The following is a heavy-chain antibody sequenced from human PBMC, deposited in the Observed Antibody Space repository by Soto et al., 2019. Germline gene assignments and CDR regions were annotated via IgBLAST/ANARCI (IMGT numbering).Heavy chain of an antibody. J-gene: IGHJ4*02. CDR1: GFSLSTDGMC. CDR3: ARGAFYFDVGGSYQPYCFDY. Sequence: SGPTLVNPTQTLTLTCAVSGFSLSTDGMCVSWIRQPPGKALEWLALIDWEDDKYYNASLKTRLTISKDTSKSQVVLTMTNMDPEDTASYYCARGAFYFDVGGSYQPYCFDYWGQGTLVTVSS. V-gene: IGHV2-70*01. CDR2: IDWEDDK. D-gene: IGHD3-22*01.